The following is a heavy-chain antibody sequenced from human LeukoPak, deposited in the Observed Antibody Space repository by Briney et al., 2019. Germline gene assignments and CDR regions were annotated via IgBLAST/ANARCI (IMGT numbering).Heavy chain of an antibody. V-gene: IGHV3-30-3*01. J-gene: IGHJ4*02. D-gene: IGHD3-10*01. CDR1: GFTFSSYA. CDR3: ARVRFVQGVTYPYYFDY. CDR2: ISYDGSNK. Sequence: GGSLRLSCAASGFTFSSYAMHWVRQAPGKGLEWVAVISYDGSNKYYADSVKGRFTISRDNSKNTLYLQMNSLRAEDTAVFYCARVRFVQGVTYPYYFDYWGQGTLVTVSS.